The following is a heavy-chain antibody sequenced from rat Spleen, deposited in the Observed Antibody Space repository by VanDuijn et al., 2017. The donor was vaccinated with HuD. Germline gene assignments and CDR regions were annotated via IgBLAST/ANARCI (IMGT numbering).Heavy chain of an antibody. CDR3: ARGGYNRGWFAF. Sequence: EVQLQESGPGLVTPSQSLSLTCSVTFYSITSSFRWNWIRKFPGNKLEWMGNIDNSDNTNYNPSLRSRISITRDTSKNQFFLHVTSVTAEDTATYYCARGGYNRGWFAFWGQGTLVTVSS. CDR2: IDNSDNT. CDR1: FYSITSSFR. D-gene: IGHD1-5*01. J-gene: IGHJ3*01. V-gene: IGHV3-3*01.